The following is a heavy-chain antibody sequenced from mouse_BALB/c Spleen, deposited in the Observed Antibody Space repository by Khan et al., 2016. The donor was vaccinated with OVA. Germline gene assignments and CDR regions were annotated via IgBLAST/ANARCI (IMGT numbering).Heavy chain of an antibody. V-gene: IGHV1-9*01. J-gene: IGHJ3*01. CDR2: ILPGSGRN. Sequence: QVQLKESGAELMKPGASVKISCKATGYTFSSYWIEWVKQRPGHGLEWIGEILPGSGRNNYNEKFKGKAIFTAETSSNTAYMQLSNLTSDDSAVYYCARGNYYGGSSWFGYWGQGTLVTVSA. D-gene: IGHD1-1*01. CDR3: ARGNYYGGSSWFGY. CDR1: GYTFSSYW.